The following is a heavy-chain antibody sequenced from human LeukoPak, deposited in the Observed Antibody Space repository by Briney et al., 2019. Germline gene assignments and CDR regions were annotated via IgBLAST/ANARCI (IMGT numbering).Heavy chain of an antibody. Sequence: SETLSLTCAVSGGSILTTNWWSWVRQPPGKRLEWIGEVHLSGTSNYNPSLKSRVSMSIDKSKNQLSLKLTSVTAADTAMYYCARESGAFSPFGFWGQGTLVTVSS. CDR2: VHLSGTS. V-gene: IGHV4-4*02. D-gene: IGHD1-26*01. J-gene: IGHJ4*02. CDR1: GGSILTTNW. CDR3: ARESGAFSPFGF.